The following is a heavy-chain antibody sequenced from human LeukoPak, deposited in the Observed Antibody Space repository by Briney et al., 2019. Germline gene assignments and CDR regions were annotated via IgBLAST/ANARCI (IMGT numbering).Heavy chain of an antibody. CDR2: INYSGST. CDR3: ARYVVYGSGKYYFDY. CDR1: GGSVSSTTYY. Sequence: SETLSLTCTVSGGSVSSTTYYWSWIRQPPGKGLEWIASINYSGSTYYHPSLKSRVTISVDTSENQFSLKLSSVTAADTAVYYCARYVVYGSGKYYFDYWGQGTLSPSPQ. J-gene: IGHJ4*02. D-gene: IGHD3-10*01. V-gene: IGHV4-39*01.